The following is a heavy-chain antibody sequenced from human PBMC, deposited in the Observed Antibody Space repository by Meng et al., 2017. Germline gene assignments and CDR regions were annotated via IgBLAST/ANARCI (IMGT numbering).Heavy chain of an antibody. CDR1: GGSFSGYY. CDR3: ARFYCSGGSCRDY. J-gene: IGHJ4*02. Sequence: QVQLQQWGAGLLKPSETLSLTCAVYGGSFSGYYWSWIRQPPGKGLEWIGEINHSGSTNYNPSLKSRVTISVDTSKNQFSLKLSSVTAADTAVYYCARFYCSGGSCRDYWGQGTLVTVSS. D-gene: IGHD2-15*01. CDR2: INHSGST. V-gene: IGHV4-34*01.